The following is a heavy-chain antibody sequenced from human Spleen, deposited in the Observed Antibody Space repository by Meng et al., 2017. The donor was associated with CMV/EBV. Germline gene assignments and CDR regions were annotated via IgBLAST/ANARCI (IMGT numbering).Heavy chain of an antibody. CDR2: ISSSGSTI. V-gene: IGHV3-48*03. CDR3: ARGALRGDAFDI. Sequence: GGSLRLSRAASGFTFSSYEMNWVRQAPGKGLEWVSYISSSGSTIYYADSVKGRFTISRDNAKNSLYLQMNSLTAEATAVYYCARGALRGDAFDIWGQGTMVTVSS. J-gene: IGHJ3*02. CDR1: GFTFSSYE. D-gene: IGHD1-26*01.